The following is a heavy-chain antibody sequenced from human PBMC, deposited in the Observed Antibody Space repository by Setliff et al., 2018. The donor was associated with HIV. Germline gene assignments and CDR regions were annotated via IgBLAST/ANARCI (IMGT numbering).Heavy chain of an antibody. Sequence: ASVKVSCKASGYTFSDYYMHWVRQAPGQGLEWMGWINPNSVGTNYAQKFQGRVNMTRDTSISTTYMELSRLRSDDTAVYYCARDPGYKSTWYGVFDIWGQGTMVTVSS. CDR1: GYTFSDYY. J-gene: IGHJ3*02. CDR3: ARDPGYKSTWYGVFDI. D-gene: IGHD6-13*01. CDR2: INPNSVGT. V-gene: IGHV1-2*02.